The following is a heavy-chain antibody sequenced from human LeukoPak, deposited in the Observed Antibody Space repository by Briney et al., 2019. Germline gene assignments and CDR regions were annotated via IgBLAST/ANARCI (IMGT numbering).Heavy chain of an antibody. J-gene: IGHJ6*04. D-gene: IGHD3-10*02. CDR3: AELGITMIGGV. CDR2: ISRRGSTI. V-gene: IGHV3-48*03. CDR1: GFTFSSYE. Sequence: GGSLRLSCAACGFTFSSYEMNWVREAPGKGLEWGSYISRRGSTIYYADSVKGRFTISSDNAKNSLYLQMNSLRAEDTAVYYCAELGITMIGGVWGKGTTVTISS.